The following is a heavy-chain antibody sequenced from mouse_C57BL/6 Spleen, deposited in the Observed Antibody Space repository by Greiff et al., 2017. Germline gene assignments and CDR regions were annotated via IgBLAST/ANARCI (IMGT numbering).Heavy chain of an antibody. J-gene: IGHJ2*01. V-gene: IGHV1-52*01. D-gene: IGHD2-2*01. CDR2: IDPSDSET. Sequence: QVQLQQPGAELVRPGSSVKLSCKASGYTFTSYWMHWVKQRPIQGLEWIGNIDPSDSETHYNQKFKDKATLTVDKSSSTAYMQLSSLTSEDSAVYYCARDGYDDYFDDWGKGTTLTVSS. CDR1: GYTFTSYW. CDR3: ARDGYDDYFDD.